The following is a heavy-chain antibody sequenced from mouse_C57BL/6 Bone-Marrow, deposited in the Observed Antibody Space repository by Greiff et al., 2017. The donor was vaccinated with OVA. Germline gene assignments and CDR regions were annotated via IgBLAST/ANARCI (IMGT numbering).Heavy chain of an antibody. D-gene: IGHD1-1*01. CDR1: GYTFTSYW. V-gene: IGHV1-59*01. Sequence: QVQLKQPGAELVRPGTSVKLSCKASGYTFTSYWMHWVKQRPGQGLEWIGVIDPSDSYTNYNQKFKGKATLTVDTSSSTAYMQLSSLTSEDSAVYYCARKYYGSSPYAMDYWGQGTSVTVSS. J-gene: IGHJ4*01. CDR2: IDPSDSYT. CDR3: ARKYYGSSPYAMDY.